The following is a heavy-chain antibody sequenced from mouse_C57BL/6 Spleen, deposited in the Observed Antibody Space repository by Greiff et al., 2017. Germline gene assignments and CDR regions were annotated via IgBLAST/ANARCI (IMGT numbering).Heavy chain of an antibody. CDR3: AGPPDGGSSPYWYFDV. Sequence: VQLQQSGPELVKPGASVKISCKASGYAFSSSWMNWVKQRPGKGLEWIGRIYPGDGDTNYNGKFKGKATLTADKSSSTAYMQLRSLTSEDSAVYFCAGPPDGGSSPYWYFDVWGTGTTVTVSS. V-gene: IGHV1-82*01. J-gene: IGHJ1*03. CDR1: GYAFSSSW. D-gene: IGHD1-1*01. CDR2: IYPGDGDT.